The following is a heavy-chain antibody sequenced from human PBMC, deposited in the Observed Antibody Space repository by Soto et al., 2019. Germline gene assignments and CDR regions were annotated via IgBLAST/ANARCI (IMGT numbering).Heavy chain of an antibody. D-gene: IGHD3-3*01. CDR2: IYYSGST. CDR3: ARVRHDFWSGYYQNWFDH. V-gene: IGHV4-30-4*01. CDR1: GVSISSGDYY. J-gene: IGHJ5*02. Sequence: TLSLTCTVCGVSISSGDYYWSWIRQPPGKGLEWIGYIYYSGSTYYNPSLKSRVTISVDTSKNQFSLKLSSVTAADTAVYYCARVRHDFWSGYYQNWFDHWGQGTLVTVSS.